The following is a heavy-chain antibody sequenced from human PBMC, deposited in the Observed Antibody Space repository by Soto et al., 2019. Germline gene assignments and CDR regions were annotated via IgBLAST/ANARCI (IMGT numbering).Heavy chain of an antibody. J-gene: IGHJ4*02. D-gene: IGHD1-26*01. CDR3: ARRGSGSYYDY. CDR1: GFTFSSYA. CDR2: ISGSGGST. Sequence: EVQLLESGGGLVQPGGSLRLSCAASGFTFSSYAMRWVRQAPVKGLEWVSAISGSGGSTYYADSVKGRFTISRYNSKNTLYLQMNSLRAEDTAVYSCARRGSGSYYDYWGQGTLVTVSS. V-gene: IGHV3-23*01.